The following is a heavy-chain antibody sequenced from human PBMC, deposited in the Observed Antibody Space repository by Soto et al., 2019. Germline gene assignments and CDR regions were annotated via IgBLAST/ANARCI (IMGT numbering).Heavy chain of an antibody. J-gene: IGHJ5*01. CDR3: AHRVSYSVSWDVRWFDS. D-gene: IGHD3-10*01. CDR2: IYWDNDR. CDR1: GFSLSNSGVG. Sequence: QITLKESGPTLVEPTQTLTMTCSFSGFSLSNSGVGVGWFRQAPGKALECLGIIYWDNDRRYNPSLKDRLSITKDTSKNQVVVTMTYMEPVDTGTYYCAHRVSYSVSWDVRWFDSWDQGTPVTVS. V-gene: IGHV2-5*02.